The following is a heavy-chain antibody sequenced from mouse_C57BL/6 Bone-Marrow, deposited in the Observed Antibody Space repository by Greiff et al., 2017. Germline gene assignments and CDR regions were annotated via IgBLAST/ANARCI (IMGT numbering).Heavy chain of an antibody. CDR2: IHPNSGST. CDR1: GYTFTSYW. Sequence: VQLQQPGAELVKPGASVKLSCKASGYTFTSYWMHWVKQRPGQGLEWIGMIHPNSGSTNYNEKFKSKATLTVDKSSSTAYMQLSSLTSEDSAVYYCEGWLLPWYFDVWGTGTTVTVSS. V-gene: IGHV1-64*01. CDR3: EGWLLPWYFDV. J-gene: IGHJ1*03. D-gene: IGHD2-3*01.